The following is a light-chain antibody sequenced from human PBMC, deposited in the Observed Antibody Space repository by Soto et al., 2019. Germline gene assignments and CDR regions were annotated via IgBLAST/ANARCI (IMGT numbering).Light chain of an antibody. CDR3: QQYNIWPYT. CDR2: GAS. J-gene: IGKJ2*01. CDR1: QDVSSN. Sequence: EMVVTQSPATLSVSPGERATLSCRASQDVSSNLAWYQQKPGQAPSLLIYGASTRATGTPARFSGSGSGTEFTLTISSLQSEDYAIYYCQQYNIWPYTFGQGTKLEIK. V-gene: IGKV3-15*01.